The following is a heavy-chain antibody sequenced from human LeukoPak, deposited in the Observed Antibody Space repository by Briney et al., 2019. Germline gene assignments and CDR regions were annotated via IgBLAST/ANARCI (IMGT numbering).Heavy chain of an antibody. J-gene: IGHJ5*02. Sequence: SETLSLTCTVSGGSISSYYWSWIRQPPGKGLEWIGYIYYSGSTNYNPSLKSRVTISVDTSKNQFSLKLSSVTAADTAVYYCARRRRLIAARRVVWFDPWGQGTLVTVSS. D-gene: IGHD6-6*01. CDR3: ARRRRLIAARRVVWFDP. V-gene: IGHV4-59*12. CDR1: GGSISSYY. CDR2: IYYSGST.